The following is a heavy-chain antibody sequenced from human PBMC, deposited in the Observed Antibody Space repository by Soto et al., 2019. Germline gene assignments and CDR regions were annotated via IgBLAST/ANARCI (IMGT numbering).Heavy chain of an antibody. J-gene: IGHJ6*02. V-gene: IGHV4-4*07. CDR1: GGSISSYY. D-gene: IGHD3-16*02. Sequence: SETLSLTCTVSGGSISSYYWSWIRQPAGKGLEWIGRIYTSGSTNYNPSLKSRVTMSVDTSKNQFSLKLSSVTAADTGVYYCARTNHYDYVWGSYRTYHQFYGMDVWGQGTTVTVS. CDR2: IYTSGST. CDR3: ARTNHYDYVWGSYRTYHQFYGMDV.